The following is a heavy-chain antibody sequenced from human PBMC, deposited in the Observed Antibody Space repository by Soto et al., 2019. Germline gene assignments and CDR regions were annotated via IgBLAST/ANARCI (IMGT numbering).Heavy chain of an antibody. D-gene: IGHD3-16*02. Sequence: QVQLEESGGGVVQPGRSLRLSCAASGFTFSRHTMHWVRQAPGKGLEWVASISYDGSNKYYADSVKGRFTISRDNSKNTLSVHIDSLRAEDTAVYYCARDRLRLGELSLLGYFDYWGQGTLVTVSS. J-gene: IGHJ4*02. CDR2: ISYDGSNK. CDR3: ARDRLRLGELSLLGYFDY. V-gene: IGHV3-30*04. CDR1: GFTFSRHT.